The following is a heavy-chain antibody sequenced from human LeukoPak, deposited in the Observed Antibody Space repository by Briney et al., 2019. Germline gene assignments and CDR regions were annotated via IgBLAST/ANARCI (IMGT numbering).Heavy chain of an antibody. J-gene: IGHJ4*02. D-gene: IGHD3-22*01. V-gene: IGHV4-4*02. CDR2: IYHSGST. CDR1: GGSISSSNW. CDR3: ARAPRFDSSGSASYYFDY. Sequence: PSETLSLTCAVSGGSISSSNWWSWVRQPPGKGLEWIGEIYHSGSTNYNPSLKSRVTISVDKSKNQFSLKLSSVTAADTAVYYCARAPRFDSSGSASYYFDYWGQGTLVTVSS.